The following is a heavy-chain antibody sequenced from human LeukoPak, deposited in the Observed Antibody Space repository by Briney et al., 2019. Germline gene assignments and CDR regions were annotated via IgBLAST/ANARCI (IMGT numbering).Heavy chain of an antibody. CDR1: GGSFSGYY. CDR2: INHSGST. J-gene: IGHJ4*02. D-gene: IGHD3-10*01. CDR3: ARMMYYYGSGSYQLTYYFDY. V-gene: IGHV4-34*01. Sequence: SETLSLTCAVYGGSFSGYYWSWIRQPPGKGLEWIGEINHSGSTNYNPSLKSRVTISVDTSKNQFSLKLSSVTAADTAVYYCARMMYYYGSGSYQLTYYFDYWGQGTLVTVSS.